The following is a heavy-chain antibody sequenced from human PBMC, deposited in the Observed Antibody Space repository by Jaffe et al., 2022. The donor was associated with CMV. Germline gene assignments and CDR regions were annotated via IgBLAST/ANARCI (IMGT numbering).Heavy chain of an antibody. CDR3: ARCPYSGYDYFFDY. CDR1: GGSIGTYY. V-gene: IGHV4-59*01. D-gene: IGHD5-12*01. CDR2: IYYSGST. Sequence: QVRLQESGPGLVKPSETLSLTCTVSGGSIGTYYWSWIRQPPGKGLEWMGYIYYSGSTSYNPSLKSRVTISVATPKNQFSLKLSSVTAADTAVYYCARCPYSGYDYFFDYWGQGTLVTVSS. J-gene: IGHJ4*02.